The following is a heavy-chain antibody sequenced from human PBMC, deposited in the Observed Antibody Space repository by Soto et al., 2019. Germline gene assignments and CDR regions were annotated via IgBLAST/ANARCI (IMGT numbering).Heavy chain of an antibody. J-gene: IGHJ3*02. D-gene: IGHD2-2*01. CDR1: GGSISSGDYY. CDR3: AQSGNVLCIDI. Sequence: QVQLQESGPGLVKPSQTLSLTCTVSGGSISSGDYYWSWIRQPPGKGLEWIGYIYYSGSTYYNPSLEVRVTISVDTPKNRFSLKLSSVTAAHSAVHCCAQSGNVLCIDIWGQGTMVTVAS. CDR2: IYYSGST. V-gene: IGHV4-30-4*01.